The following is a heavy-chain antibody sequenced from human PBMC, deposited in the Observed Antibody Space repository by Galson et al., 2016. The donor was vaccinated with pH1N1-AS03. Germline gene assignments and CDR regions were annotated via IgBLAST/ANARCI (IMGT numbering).Heavy chain of an antibody. J-gene: IGHJ4*02. V-gene: IGHV1-18*01. CDR2: ISAYSGNT. CDR1: GYTFTNFG. Sequence: SVKVSCKASGYTFTNFGINWVRQAPGQGLEWLGWISAYSGNTDYSQTLQGRVSMTTDPSTSTAYMELTGLTSADTAIYYCARDPRSDFGNNFVAGVQFGRYWGQGTLVTVSS. D-gene: IGHD1-20*01. CDR3: ARDPRSDFGNNFVAGVQFGRY.